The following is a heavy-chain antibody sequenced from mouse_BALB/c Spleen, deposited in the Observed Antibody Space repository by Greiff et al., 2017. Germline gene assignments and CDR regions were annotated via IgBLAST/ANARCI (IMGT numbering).Heavy chain of an antibody. J-gene: IGHJ2*01. CDR2: IYPGSGST. D-gene: IGHD1-1*01. CDR1: GYTFTSYW. CDR3: TRRGGTAVVADD. V-gene: IGHV1S22*01. Sequence: LQQPGSELVRPGASVKLSCKASGYTFTSYWMHWVKQRPGQGLEWIGNIYPGSGSTNYDEKFKSKATLTVDTSSSTAYMQLSSLTSEDSAVYYCTRRGGTAVVADDWGQGTTLTVSS.